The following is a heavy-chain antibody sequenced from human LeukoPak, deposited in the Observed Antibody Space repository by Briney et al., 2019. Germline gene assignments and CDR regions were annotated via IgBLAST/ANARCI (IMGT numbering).Heavy chain of an antibody. Sequence: SETLSLTCTVSGGSISSYYWSWIRQPAGKGLEWIGEIYHSGSTNYNPSLKSRVTVSVDKSKNQFSLKLSSVTAADTAVYYCARGRRSIVVVPAARRGYYYMDVWGNGTTVTVSS. J-gene: IGHJ6*03. V-gene: IGHV4-59*12. D-gene: IGHD2-2*01. CDR3: ARGRRSIVVVPAARRGYYYMDV. CDR1: GGSISSYY. CDR2: IYHSGST.